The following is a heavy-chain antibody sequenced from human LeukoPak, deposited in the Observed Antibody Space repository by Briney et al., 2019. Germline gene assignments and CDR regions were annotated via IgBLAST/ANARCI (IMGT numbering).Heavy chain of an antibody. J-gene: IGHJ4*02. D-gene: IGHD6-13*01. Sequence: SGGSLRLSCAASGFTFSDYYMSWIRQAPGKGLEWVSYISSSGSTIYYADSVKGRFTISRDNAKNSLYLQMNSLRAEDTAVNYCFTIAAADVDYWGQGTLVTVSS. V-gene: IGHV3-11*04. CDR3: FTIAAADVDY. CDR1: GFTFSDYY. CDR2: ISSSGSTI.